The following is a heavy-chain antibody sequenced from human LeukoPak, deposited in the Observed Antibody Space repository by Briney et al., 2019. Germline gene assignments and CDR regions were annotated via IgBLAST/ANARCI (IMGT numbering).Heavy chain of an antibody. D-gene: IGHD3-22*01. CDR3: AKDKSARHLYYDSSGYPTYYFDY. CDR1: GFTFSSYS. J-gene: IGHJ4*02. V-gene: IGHV3-21*01. CDR2: ISSSSSYI. Sequence: GGSLRLSCAASGFTFSSYSMNWVRQAPGKGLEWVSSISSSSSYIYYADSVKGRFTISRDNAKNSLYLQMNSLRAEDTAVYYCAKDKSARHLYYDSSGYPTYYFDYWGQGTLVTVSS.